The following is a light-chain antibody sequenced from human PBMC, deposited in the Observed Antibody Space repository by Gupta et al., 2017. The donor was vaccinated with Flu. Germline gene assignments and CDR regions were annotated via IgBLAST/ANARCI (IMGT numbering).Light chain of an antibody. J-gene: IGKJ4*01. CDR3: QQSYSTPRSLT. CDR1: QSISSY. Sequence: DIQMTQPPSSLSASVGDRVTITCRASQSISSYLNWYQQKPGKAPKLLIYAASSLQSGVPSRFSGSGSGTDFTLTISSLQPEDFATYYCQQSYSTPRSLTFGGGTKVEIK. V-gene: IGKV1-39*01. CDR2: AAS.